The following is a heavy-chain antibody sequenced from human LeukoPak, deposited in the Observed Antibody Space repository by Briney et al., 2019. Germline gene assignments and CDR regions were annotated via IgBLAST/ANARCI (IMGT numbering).Heavy chain of an antibody. Sequence: GGSLRLSCAASGFTFSSYSMNWVRQAPGKGLEWVSYISSSSSTIYYADSVKGRFTISRDNAKNSLYLQMNSLRAEDTAVYYCAKEGSDMVRGVTPFDYWGQGTLVTVSS. CDR2: ISSSSSTI. CDR1: GFTFSSYS. J-gene: IGHJ4*02. CDR3: AKEGSDMVRGVTPFDY. D-gene: IGHD3-10*01. V-gene: IGHV3-48*01.